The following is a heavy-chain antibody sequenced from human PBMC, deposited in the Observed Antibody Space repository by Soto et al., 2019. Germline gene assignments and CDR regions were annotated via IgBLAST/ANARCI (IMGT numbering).Heavy chain of an antibody. CDR3: ARVGRTYYYDGSGYNWFDP. CDR1: GGSISSGDYS. D-gene: IGHD3-22*01. V-gene: IGHV4-30-4*01. J-gene: IGHJ5*02. Sequence: PSETLSLTCTVSGGSISSGDYSWSWFRKPPGKGLEWIGYMYYSGSTYYNPSLESRLTISVDTSNNQFSLKLSSVTAADTAVYYCARVGRTYYYDGSGYNWFDPWGQGTLVTVSS. CDR2: MYYSGST.